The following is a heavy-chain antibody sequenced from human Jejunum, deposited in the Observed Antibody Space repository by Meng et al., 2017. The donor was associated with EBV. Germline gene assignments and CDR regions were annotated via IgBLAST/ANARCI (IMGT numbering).Heavy chain of an antibody. CDR2: INPNSGVT. V-gene: IGHV1-2*06. D-gene: IGHD2-15*01. CDR3: ARDPSLHCSGGSCYPDY. CDR1: GYTFTDFF. J-gene: IGHJ4*02. Sequence: QVQLVQSGAEVKKPXASVKVSCMASGYTFTDFFVHWVRQAPGQGLEWMGRINPNSGVTNYEQKFQGRVTMTRDTSISTAYMELSGLRSDDTAFYYCARDPSLHCSGGSCYPDYWGQGTLGTVSS.